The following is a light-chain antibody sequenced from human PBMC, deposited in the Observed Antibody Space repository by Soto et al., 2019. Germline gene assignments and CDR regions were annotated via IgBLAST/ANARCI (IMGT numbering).Light chain of an antibody. J-gene: IGLJ3*02. CDR1: SSNIGSTT. V-gene: IGLV1-44*01. CDR3: AAWDDSLNGVV. CDR2: NNN. Sequence: QAVVTQSPSASGTPGQRVTIACSGSSSNIGSTTVKWYQQLPGTAPKLLIYNNNQRPSGVPDRFSGSKSGTSASLAISGLQSEDEADYYCAAWDDSLNGVVFGGGTKVTVL.